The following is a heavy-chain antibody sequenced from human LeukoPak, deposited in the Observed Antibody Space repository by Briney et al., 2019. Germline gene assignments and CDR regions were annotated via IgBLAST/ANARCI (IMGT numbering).Heavy chain of an antibody. CDR1: GFTFSSYW. CDR2: IKQDGSEK. CDR3: ARASSGWYDEYFQH. J-gene: IGHJ1*01. D-gene: IGHD6-19*01. Sequence: GGSLRLSCAASGFTFSSYWMSWVRQAPGKGLEWVANIKQDGSEKYYVDSVKGRFTISRDNAKNSLYLQMNSLRAEDTAVYYCARASSGWYDEYFQHWGQGTLVTVSS. V-gene: IGHV3-7*01.